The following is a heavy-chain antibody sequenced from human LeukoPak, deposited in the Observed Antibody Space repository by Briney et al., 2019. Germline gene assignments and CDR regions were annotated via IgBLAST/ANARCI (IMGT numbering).Heavy chain of an antibody. D-gene: IGHD4-17*01. Sequence: GGSLRLSCAASGLTVSKNYMSWVRQAPGKGLESVSVIYSGGSTYYADSVRGRFTISRDKSKNTLYLQMNSLRAEDTAVYYCAKDLTYGEYAGGDAFDIWGQGTMVTVSS. CDR3: AKDLTYGEYAGGDAFDI. J-gene: IGHJ3*02. V-gene: IGHV3-53*01. CDR2: IYSGGST. CDR1: GLTVSKNY.